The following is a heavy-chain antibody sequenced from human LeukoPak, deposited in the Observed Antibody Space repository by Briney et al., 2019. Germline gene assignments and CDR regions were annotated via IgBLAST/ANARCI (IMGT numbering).Heavy chain of an antibody. CDR3: AREAAGIAFDI. V-gene: IGHV4-59*01. CDR1: GGSISSYY. CDR2: IYYSGST. J-gene: IGHJ3*02. Sequence: SETLSLTCTVSGGSISSYYWSWIRQPPGKGLEWIGYIYYSGSTNYNPSLKSRVTISVDTSKNQFSLKLSPVTAADTAVYYCAREAAGIAFDIWGQGTMVNVSS. D-gene: IGHD6-13*01.